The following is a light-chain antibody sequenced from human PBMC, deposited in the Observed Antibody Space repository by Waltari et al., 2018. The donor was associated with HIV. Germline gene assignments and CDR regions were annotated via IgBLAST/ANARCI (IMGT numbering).Light chain of an antibody. Sequence: SYVLTQSPSVPVAPGKTARITCGGNNIERKSVHWYQQKPGQAPVLVIYYDSDRPSGIPERFSGSNSGNTATLTISRVEAGDEADYYCQVWDSSSGVVFGGGTRLTVL. CDR3: QVWDSSSGVV. V-gene: IGLV3-21*04. CDR1: NIERKS. J-gene: IGLJ2*01. CDR2: YDS.